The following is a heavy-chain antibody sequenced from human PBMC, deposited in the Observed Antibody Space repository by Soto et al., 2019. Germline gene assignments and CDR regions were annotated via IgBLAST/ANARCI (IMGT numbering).Heavy chain of an antibody. CDR2: INPDNANT. CDR3: AIDPGSGHYFDY. CDR1: GYTFISRA. V-gene: IGHV1-3*01. Sequence: QVQLVQSGAEVKKPGASVKISCEASGYTFISRALHWVRQAPGQRLEWMGWINPDNANTKYSQNFQGRVTFTRDTSATTAYMELSSLRSEDTAVYFCAIDPGSGHYFDYWGQGNLVTVSS. J-gene: IGHJ4*02. D-gene: IGHD2-15*01.